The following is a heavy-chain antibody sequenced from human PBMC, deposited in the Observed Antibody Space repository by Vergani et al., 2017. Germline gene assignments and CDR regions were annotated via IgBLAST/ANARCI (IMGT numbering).Heavy chain of an antibody. D-gene: IGHD3-16*02. CDR1: GFTFSSYD. J-gene: IGHJ4*02. CDR2: IGTAGDT. Sequence: EVQLVESGGGLVQHGGSLRLSCAASGFTFSSYDMHWVRQTTGEGLLEWVSGIGTAGDTYYPGSVKGRFTISRENAKNSLYLQMNSLRAGDTAVYYCARAPRGLYHFDYWGQGTLVTVSS. V-gene: IGHV3-13*01. CDR3: ARAPRGLYHFDY.